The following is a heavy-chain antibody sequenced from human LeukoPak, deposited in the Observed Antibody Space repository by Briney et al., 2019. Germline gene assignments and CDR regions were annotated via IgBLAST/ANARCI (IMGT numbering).Heavy chain of an antibody. CDR1: GFTFSSYA. J-gene: IGHJ4*02. CDR2: TSGDGGAT. CDR3: AKDRPNYYGSNGHYYRRDGDY. Sequence: PGGSLRLSCAASGFTFSSYAMSWVRQSTGKGLEWVSSTSGDGGATYYSNSVNGRFTISRDNSRNTLYLQMNSLRAEDTAVYYCAKDRPNYYGSNGHYYRRDGDYWGQGTLVTVSS. V-gene: IGHV3-23*01. D-gene: IGHD3-22*01.